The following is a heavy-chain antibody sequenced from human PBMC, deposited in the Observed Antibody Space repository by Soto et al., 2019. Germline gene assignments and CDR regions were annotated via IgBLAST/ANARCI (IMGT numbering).Heavy chain of an antibody. Sequence: SVKVSCKASGGTFSSYAISWVRQAPGQGLEWMGGIIPIFGTANYAQKFQGRVTITADESTSTAYMELSSLRSEDTAVYYCARERSVMGYYYYGMDVWGQGTTVTVSS. J-gene: IGHJ6*02. D-gene: IGHD2-8*01. CDR3: ARERSVMGYYYYGMDV. CDR2: IIPIFGTA. CDR1: GGTFSSYA. V-gene: IGHV1-69*13.